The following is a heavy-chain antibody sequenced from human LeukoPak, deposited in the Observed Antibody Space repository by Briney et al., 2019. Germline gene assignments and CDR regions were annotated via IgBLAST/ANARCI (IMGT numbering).Heavy chain of an antibody. V-gene: IGHV3-7*05. CDR3: ARIVLTGAWYFDY. D-gene: IGHD7-27*01. CDR1: RFTSSGSW. CDR2: IKYEGGQI. Sequence: GGSPGLSRAPSRFTSSGSWMSAVPQAPGEGLEWVASIKYEGGQIYFVDSLKGRFTISRDNAKNSLYLQMNSLRAEDTAVYYCARIVLTGAWYFDYWGQGTLVTVSS. J-gene: IGHJ4*02.